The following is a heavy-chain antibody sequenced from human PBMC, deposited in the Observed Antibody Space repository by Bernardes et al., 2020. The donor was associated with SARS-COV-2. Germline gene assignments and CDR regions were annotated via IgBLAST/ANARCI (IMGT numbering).Heavy chain of an antibody. CDR3: ARPGGHPYDYGDYGFGY. CDR2: IYHSGST. V-gene: IGHV4-38-2*01. D-gene: IGHD4-17*01. Sequence: LSLTCAVSGYSISSGYYWGWIRQPPGKGLEWIGSIYHSGSTYYNPSLKSRVTISVDTSKNQFSLKLSSVTAADTAVYYCARPGGHPYDYGDYGFGYWGQGTLVTVSS. J-gene: IGHJ4*02. CDR1: GYSISSGYY.